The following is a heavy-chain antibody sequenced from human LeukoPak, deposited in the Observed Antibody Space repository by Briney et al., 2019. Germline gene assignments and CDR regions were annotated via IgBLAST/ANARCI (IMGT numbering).Heavy chain of an antibody. D-gene: IGHD6-13*01. CDR1: GYSFIDYY. Sequence: ASVKLSCKASGYSFIDYYMHWVRQAPGQGLEWMGWINPNSGGTNYAQKFQGRVAMTRDTSIGTAYMELSTLTSDDTAVYYCARDLAAALRGYWGQGTLVTVSS. V-gene: IGHV1-2*02. CDR2: INPNSGGT. J-gene: IGHJ4*02. CDR3: ARDLAAALRGY.